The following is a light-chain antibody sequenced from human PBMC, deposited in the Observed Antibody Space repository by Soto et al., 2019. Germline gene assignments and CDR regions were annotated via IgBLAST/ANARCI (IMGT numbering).Light chain of an antibody. CDR3: QMYNNWLGT. Sequence: EIVLTQSPGTLSLSPGERATLSCRANQSISSNLAWYQQKPGQAPRLLIYGAATRATGIPARFSGSGSGTDFTLTISSLQSEDFAVYYCQMYNNWLGTFGGGTRLEI. CDR2: GAA. CDR1: QSISSN. J-gene: IGKJ5*01. V-gene: IGKV3-15*01.